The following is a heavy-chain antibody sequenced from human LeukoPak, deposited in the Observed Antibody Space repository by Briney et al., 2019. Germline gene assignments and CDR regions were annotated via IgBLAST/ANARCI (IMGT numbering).Heavy chain of an antibody. CDR2: ISPDNGNT. D-gene: IGHD4-17*01. CDR3: ARSSGTVTTSLCYYYYYMDV. V-gene: IGHV1-18*01. J-gene: IGHJ6*03. Sequence: GASVKVSCKTSGYTFATYGISWVRQAPGQGLEWMGWISPDNGNTNFAQKFQDRVTLTTDTSTTTAYMELRSLRSEDTAVYYCARSSGTVTTSLCYYYYYMDVWGKGTTVTISS. CDR1: GYTFATYG.